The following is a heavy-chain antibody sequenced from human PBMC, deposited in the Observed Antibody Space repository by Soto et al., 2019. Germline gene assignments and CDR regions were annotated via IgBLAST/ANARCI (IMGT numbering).Heavy chain of an antibody. CDR1: GFTFSSYA. CDR2: ISYDGSNK. V-gene: IGHV3-30-3*01. J-gene: IGHJ6*02. D-gene: IGHD6-6*01. CDR3: TRVNLEADRRDYYAMQG. Sequence: PGGSLRLSCAASGFTFSSYAMHWVRQAPGKGLDWVAVISYDGSNKYYADSVKARFTISKDNSKKTVYLQMHSXRAEDTAVYYCTRVNLEADRRDYYAMQGVGQGT.